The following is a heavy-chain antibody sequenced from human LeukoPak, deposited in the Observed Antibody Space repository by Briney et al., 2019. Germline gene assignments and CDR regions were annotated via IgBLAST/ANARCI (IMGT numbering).Heavy chain of an antibody. CDR2: ISGSGGST. J-gene: IGHJ4*02. CDR1: GFTFSSYA. D-gene: IGHD4-17*01. CDR3: ATSVYGDYIPFDY. V-gene: IGHV3-23*01. Sequence: GGTLRLSCAASGFTFSSYAMSCVPDAPGRGLEWVSSISGSGGSTKYADSVKGRFTISRDNSKNTLYLQMSSLKAEDTAMYYCATSVYGDYIPFDYWGQGTLVTVSS.